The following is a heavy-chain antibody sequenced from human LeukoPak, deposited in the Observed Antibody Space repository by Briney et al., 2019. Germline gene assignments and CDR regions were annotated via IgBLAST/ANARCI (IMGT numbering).Heavy chain of an antibody. CDR1: GYTFTSYG. CDR3: ARVRGYCSSTSCLGELDH. CDR2: ISAYNGNT. J-gene: IGHJ4*02. Sequence: VASVKVSCKASGYTFTSYGISWVRQAPGQGLEWMGWISAYNGNTNYAQKLQGRVTMTTDTSTSTAYMELRSLRSDDTAVYYCARVRGYCSSTSCLGELDHWGQGTLVTVSS. D-gene: IGHD2-2*01. V-gene: IGHV1-18*01.